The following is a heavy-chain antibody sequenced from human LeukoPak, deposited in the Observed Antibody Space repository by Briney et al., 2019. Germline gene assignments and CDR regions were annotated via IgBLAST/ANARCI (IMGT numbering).Heavy chain of an antibody. CDR2: INHSGST. CDR1: GGSISTGGYY. Sequence: SETLSLTCTVSGGSISTGGYYWSWIRQHPGKGLEWIGEINHSGSTNYNPSLNSRVTISVDTSKNQFSLRLSSVTAADTAIYYCARAVSGRFDYWGQGTLVTVSS. J-gene: IGHJ4*02. V-gene: IGHV4-61*08. D-gene: IGHD6-19*01. CDR3: ARAVSGRFDY.